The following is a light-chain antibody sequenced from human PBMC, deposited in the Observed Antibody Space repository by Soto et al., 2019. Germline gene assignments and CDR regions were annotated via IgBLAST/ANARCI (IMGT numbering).Light chain of an antibody. Sequence: QSVLTQPPSASGTPGQRVSISCSGSTSNIGSQTVNWYQRLPGTAPKLLIYIDNQRPSGVPDRFSGSKSGNTASLTISGLQAEDEADYYCSSYTSTATRVFGGGTKLTVL. CDR1: TSNIGSQT. J-gene: IGLJ3*02. CDR2: IDN. V-gene: IGLV1-44*01. CDR3: SSYTSTATRV.